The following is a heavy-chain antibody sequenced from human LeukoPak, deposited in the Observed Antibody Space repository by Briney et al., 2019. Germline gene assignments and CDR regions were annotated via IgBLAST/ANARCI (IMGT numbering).Heavy chain of an antibody. CDR3: AGTGTHKDHYFDY. V-gene: IGHV4-34*01. Sequence: SETLSLTCAVFGGSFSGYYWSWIRQPPGKGLEWIGEINHSGSTNYNPSLKSRVTISVDTSKNQFSLKLSSVTAADTAVYYCAGTGTHKDHYFDYWGQGTLVTVSS. CDR2: INHSGST. D-gene: IGHD1-1*01. CDR1: GGSFSGYY. J-gene: IGHJ4*02.